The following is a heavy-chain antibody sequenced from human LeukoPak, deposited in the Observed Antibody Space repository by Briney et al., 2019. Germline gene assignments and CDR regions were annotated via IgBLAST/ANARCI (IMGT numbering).Heavy chain of an antibody. CDR2: IIPIFGTA. Sequence: ASVKVSCKASGYTFTGYYMHWVRQAPGQGLEWMGGIIPIFGTANYAQKFQGRVTITADESTSTAYMELSSLRSEDTAVYYCARLLITFGGAPHWGQGTLVTVSS. CDR1: GYTFTGYY. V-gene: IGHV1-69*13. D-gene: IGHD3-16*01. CDR3: ARLLITFGGAPH. J-gene: IGHJ4*02.